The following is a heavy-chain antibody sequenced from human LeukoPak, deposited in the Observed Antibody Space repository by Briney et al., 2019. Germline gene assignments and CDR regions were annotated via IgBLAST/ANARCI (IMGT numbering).Heavy chain of an antibody. V-gene: IGHV3-23*01. CDR2: IDTSGST. CDR1: GFTFSSHP. J-gene: IGHJ4*02. Sequence: PGGSLRLSCAGSGFTFSSHPMTWVRQAPGKGLDWVSTIDTSGSTDYADSVKGRFTISRDNSKNTLYLQMNSLRAEDTAVYFCAKYSRPSSRVFDYWGQGTLATVSP. CDR3: AKYSRPSSRVFDY. D-gene: IGHD6-13*01.